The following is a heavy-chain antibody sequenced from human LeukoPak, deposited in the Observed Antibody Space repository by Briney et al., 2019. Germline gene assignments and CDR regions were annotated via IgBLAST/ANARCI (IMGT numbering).Heavy chain of an antibody. V-gene: IGHV1-69*05. J-gene: IGHJ4*02. CDR2: IIPIFGTA. Sequence: SVKVSCKASGGTFSSYAISWVRQAPGQGLEWMGGIIPIFGTANYAQKSQGRVTITTDESTSTAYMELSSLRSEDTAVYYCARGRVGANDYFDYWGQGTLVTVSS. D-gene: IGHD1-26*01. CDR3: ARGRVGANDYFDY. CDR1: GGTFSSYA.